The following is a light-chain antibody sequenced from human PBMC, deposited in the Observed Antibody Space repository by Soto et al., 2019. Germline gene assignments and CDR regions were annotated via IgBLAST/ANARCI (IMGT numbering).Light chain of an antibody. CDR1: QSVSSSY. CDR3: QQDYNLPYT. CDR2: GAS. Sequence: PGERVTLSCRASQSVSSSYLTWYQQKPGQAPGLLIYGASTRATGIPARFSGSGSGTDFTLTISSLQPEDFAVYYCQQDYNLPYTFGQGTKLEIK. J-gene: IGKJ2*01. V-gene: IGKV3D-7*01.